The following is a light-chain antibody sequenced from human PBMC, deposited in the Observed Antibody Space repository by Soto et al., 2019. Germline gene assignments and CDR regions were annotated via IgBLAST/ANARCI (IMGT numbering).Light chain of an antibody. J-gene: IGKJ5*01. Sequence: EIVMTQSPATLSVSPGERATLSCRASQSVSSNLAWYQQKPGQAPRLLIYGASTRSTGIPARCSGSGSGTEFTLTISSLAYEDFAVYYCQQYNNWARTFGQGTRLEIQ. V-gene: IGKV3-15*01. CDR1: QSVSSN. CDR3: QQYNNWART. CDR2: GAS.